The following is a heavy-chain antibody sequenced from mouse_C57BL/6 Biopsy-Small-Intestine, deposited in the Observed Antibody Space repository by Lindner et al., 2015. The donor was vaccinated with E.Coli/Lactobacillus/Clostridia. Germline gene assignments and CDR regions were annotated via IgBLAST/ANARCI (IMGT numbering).Heavy chain of an antibody. D-gene: IGHD4-1*01. CDR3: ARKGNWHDY. Sequence: VQLQESGAELVKPGASVKLSCKASGYIFISYWMHWVKRRPGRGLEWIGRIDPNSGNIKYNEKFKTKATLTVDKPSSTAYMQLSSLTSEDSAVYYCARKGNWHDYWGQGTTLTVSS. J-gene: IGHJ2*01. V-gene: IGHV1-72*01. CDR1: GYIFISYW. CDR2: IDPNSGNI.